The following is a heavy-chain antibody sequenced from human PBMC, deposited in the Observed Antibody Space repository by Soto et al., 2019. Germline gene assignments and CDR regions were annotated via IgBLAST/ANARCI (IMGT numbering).Heavy chain of an antibody. J-gene: IGHJ6*02. D-gene: IGHD6-13*01. CDR3: AASVAGKYYYYYGMDV. V-gene: IGHV1-2*02. Sequence: ASVKVSCKASGYTFTGYYIHWVRQAPGQGLEWMGWVNPNSGGTNYAQKFQERVTITRDMSTSTAYMELSSLRSEDTAVYYCAASVAGKYYYYYGMDVWGQGTTVTVSS. CDR2: VNPNSGGT. CDR1: GYTFTGYY.